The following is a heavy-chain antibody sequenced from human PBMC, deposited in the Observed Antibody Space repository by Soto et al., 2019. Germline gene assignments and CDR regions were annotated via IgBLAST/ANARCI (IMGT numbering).Heavy chain of an antibody. CDR2: ITASGAGT. J-gene: IGHJ3*02. D-gene: IGHD2-21*02. Sequence: EVQLLESGGGLVPPGGSLRLSCTDSRSTLSGYGVTWVRHGPSKGLEWVSTITASGAGTYYTDSVKGRFTISRDNSKNTLYLQLNNLRAEDTAIYSSTTDPHGDFRGAFDNWGQGTMVTVSS. CDR1: RSTLSGYG. V-gene: IGHV3-23*01. CDR3: TTDPHGDFRGAFDN.